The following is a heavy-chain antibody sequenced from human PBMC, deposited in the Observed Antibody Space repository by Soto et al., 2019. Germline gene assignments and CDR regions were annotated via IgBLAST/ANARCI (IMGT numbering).Heavy chain of an antibody. D-gene: IGHD5-18*01. CDR3: ASRRYSYGSYYYYGMDV. CDR2: IIPFIGTS. CDR1: GGTFSSYA. J-gene: IGHJ6*02. V-gene: IGHV1-69*11. Sequence: ASVQVSCKASGGTFSSYAISWVRQAPGQGLEWMGRIIPFIGTSNYAQKFQGRVTITADESTSTAYMELTSLRSEDTAVYYCASRRYSYGSYYYYGMDVWGQGTTVTVSS.